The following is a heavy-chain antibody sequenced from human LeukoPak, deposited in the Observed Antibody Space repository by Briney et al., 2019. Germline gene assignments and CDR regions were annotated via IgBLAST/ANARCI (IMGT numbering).Heavy chain of an antibody. CDR3: ARDPVDGSGYYFDY. J-gene: IGHJ4*02. Sequence: GGSLRLSCAASGFTFSSYAMHWVRQAPGKGLEWVAVISYDGSNKYYADSVKGRFTISRDNSKNTLYLQMNSLRAEDTAVYYCARDPVDGSGYYFDYWGQGTLVTVSS. D-gene: IGHD3-22*01. CDR1: GFTFSSYA. V-gene: IGHV3-30-3*01. CDR2: ISYDGSNK.